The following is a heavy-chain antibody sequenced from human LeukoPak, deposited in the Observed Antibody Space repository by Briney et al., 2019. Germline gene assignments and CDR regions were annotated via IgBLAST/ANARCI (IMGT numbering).Heavy chain of an antibody. Sequence: GGSLRLSCASSGFTFSRHGMHWVRQAPGKGLEWVAVIGDTGRARYYADSVTGRFTTSRDNSQNTLYLEMNSLRYEDTALYYCAREAVWGNWYFDLWGRGTLVTVSS. CDR1: GFTFSRHG. D-gene: IGHD3-16*01. CDR3: AREAVWGNWYFDL. V-gene: IGHV3-30*03. J-gene: IGHJ2*01. CDR2: IGDTGRAR.